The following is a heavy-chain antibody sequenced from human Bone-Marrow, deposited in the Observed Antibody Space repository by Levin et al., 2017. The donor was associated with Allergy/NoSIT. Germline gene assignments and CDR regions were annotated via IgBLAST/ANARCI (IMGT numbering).Heavy chain of an antibody. V-gene: IGHV1-69*04. CDR2: IIPILGIA. J-gene: IGHJ4*02. D-gene: IGHD6-6*01. Sequence: AGESLKISCKASGGTFSSYAISWVRQAPGQGLEWMGRIIPILGIANYAQKFQGRVTITADKSTSTAYMELSSLRSEDTAVYYCHFVEQLVRRYFDYWGQGTLVTVSS. CDR1: GGTFSSYA. CDR3: HFVEQLVRRYFDY.